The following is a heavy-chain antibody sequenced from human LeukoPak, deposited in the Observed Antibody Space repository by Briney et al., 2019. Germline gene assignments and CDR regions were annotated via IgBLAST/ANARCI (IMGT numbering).Heavy chain of an antibody. CDR2: ISGGGGST. CDR1: GFTFSSYA. CDR3: AKSLGYCSSTNCLVDY. V-gene: IGHV3-23*01. D-gene: IGHD2-2*01. J-gene: IGHJ4*02. Sequence: GGSLRLSCAASGFTFSSYAMSWVRQAPGKGLEWVSAISGGGGSTYYADSVRGRFTISRDNAKNTLYLQMNSLRAEDTAVYYCAKSLGYCSSTNCLVDYWGQGTLVTVSS.